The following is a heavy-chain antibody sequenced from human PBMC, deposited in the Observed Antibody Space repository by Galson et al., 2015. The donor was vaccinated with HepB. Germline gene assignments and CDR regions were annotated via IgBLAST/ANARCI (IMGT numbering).Heavy chain of an antibody. J-gene: IGHJ3*02. CDR3: VRELAARI. CDR2: IKQDGSEK. V-gene: IGHV3-7*03. D-gene: IGHD6-6*01. CDR1: GFTFSSYW. Sequence: SLRHSCAASGFTFSSYWMTWVRQAPGKGLEWVANIKQDGSEKSYVDSVKGRFTISRDNAKNSLYLQMNSLRAEDTAVYYCVRELAARIWGQGTMVTVSS.